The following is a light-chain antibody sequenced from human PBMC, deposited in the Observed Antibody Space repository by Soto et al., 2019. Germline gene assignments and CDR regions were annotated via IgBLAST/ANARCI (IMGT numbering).Light chain of an antibody. CDR2: KAS. Sequence: DIQMTQSPSTLSASVGDRVTITCRASQTTSGWLAWYQQKPGKAPKLLIYKASILESVVPSGFSGSRSGTEFTLTISTLQPDDFATYDVQQCDTYPLSFGGGTKVEI. V-gene: IGKV1-5*03. CDR3: QQCDTYPLS. CDR1: QTTSGW. J-gene: IGKJ4*01.